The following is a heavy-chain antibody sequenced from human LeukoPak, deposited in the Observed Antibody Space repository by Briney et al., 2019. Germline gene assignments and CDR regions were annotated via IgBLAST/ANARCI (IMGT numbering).Heavy chain of an antibody. V-gene: IGHV4-59*08. J-gene: IGHJ4*02. CDR2: IYYSGST. CDR1: GGSISSYY. Sequence: SETLSLTCTVSGGSISSYYWSWIRQPPGKGLEWIGYIYYSGSTNYNPSLKSRVTISVDTSKNQFSLKLSSVTAADTAVYYCARHIRPYSFDYWGQGTLVTVSS. D-gene: IGHD2-2*02. CDR3: ARHIRPYSFDY.